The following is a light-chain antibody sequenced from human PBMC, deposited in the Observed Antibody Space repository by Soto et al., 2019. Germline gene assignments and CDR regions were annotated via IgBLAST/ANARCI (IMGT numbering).Light chain of an antibody. Sequence: EIVLTQSPATLSPSPGERATLSCRASQTVNSRLAWYQHKPGQAPRLLIYHTSNRATGIPARFSGSGSGTDFTLTISSLEPEDFAVYYCHQRQSWPRTFGQGTKVDI. CDR1: QTVNSR. CDR3: HQRQSWPRT. J-gene: IGKJ1*01. CDR2: HTS. V-gene: IGKV3-11*01.